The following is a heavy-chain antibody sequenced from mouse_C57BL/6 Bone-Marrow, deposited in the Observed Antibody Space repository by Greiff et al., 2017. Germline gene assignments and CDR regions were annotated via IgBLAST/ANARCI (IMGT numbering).Heavy chain of an antibody. CDR1: GYAFTNYL. J-gene: IGHJ2*01. CDR2: INPGSGGT. CDR3: ARNYYGNYRVYFDY. Sequence: VKLMESGAELVRPGTSVKVSCKASGYAFTNYLIEWVKQRPGQGLEWIGVINPGSGGTNYNEKFKGKATLTADKSSSTAYMQLSSLTSEDSAVYFCARNYYGNYRVYFDYWGQGTTLTVSS. V-gene: IGHV1-54*01. D-gene: IGHD2-1*01.